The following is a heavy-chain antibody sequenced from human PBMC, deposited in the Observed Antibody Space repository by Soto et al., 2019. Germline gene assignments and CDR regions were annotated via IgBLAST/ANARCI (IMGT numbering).Heavy chain of an antibody. V-gene: IGHV3-23*01. CDR1: GFSFSSYA. J-gene: IGHJ6*03. CDR3: AKTTAYCSGGNCYPDYYMDV. Sequence: GGSLRLSCAASGFSFSSYAMSWVRQAPGKGLEWVSAISGSGDSTYYADSVKGRFTISRDNSKNTLYLQMNSLRAEDTAVYYCAKTTAYCSGGNCYPDYYMDVWGKGTTVTVSS. CDR2: ISGSGDST. D-gene: IGHD2-15*01.